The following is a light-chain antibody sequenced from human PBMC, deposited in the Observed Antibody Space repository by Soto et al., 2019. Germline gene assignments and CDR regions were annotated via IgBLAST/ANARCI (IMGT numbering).Light chain of an antibody. Sequence: QSVLTQPASVSGSPGQSITISCTGTSSDVGAYNYVSWYQHHPGKAPKLMIYEVSDWPSGVSNRFSGSKSGNTASLTISGLQAEDEADYYCSSYATNRDVVFGGGTKLTVL. J-gene: IGLJ2*01. CDR2: EVS. CDR1: SSDVGAYNY. V-gene: IGLV2-14*01. CDR3: SSYATNRDVV.